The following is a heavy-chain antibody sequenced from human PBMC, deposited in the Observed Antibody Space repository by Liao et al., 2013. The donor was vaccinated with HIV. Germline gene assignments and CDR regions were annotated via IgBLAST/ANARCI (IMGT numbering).Heavy chain of an antibody. CDR1: GGSVSSVGYS. CDR2: IYHTGST. J-gene: IGHJ4*02. V-gene: IGHV4-30-2*01. Sequence: QLQMQESGPGLVKPSQTLSLTCGVSGGSVSSVGYSWSWIRQPPGKGLEWIGYIYHTGSTYYTPSLKSRVTMSLDRSKNQFFLKLNSVTAADTAVYYCATYYDFWSGLDYWGQGTLVTVSS. CDR3: ATYYDFWSGLDY. D-gene: IGHD3-3*01.